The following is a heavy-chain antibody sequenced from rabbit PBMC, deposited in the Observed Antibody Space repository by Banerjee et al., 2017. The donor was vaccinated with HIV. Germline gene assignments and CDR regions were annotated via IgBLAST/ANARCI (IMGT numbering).Heavy chain of an antibody. Sequence: QSLEESGGDLVKPGASLTLTCTASGFSFSSSYYMCWVRQAPGKGLEWIACIYTGSSGSAYYASWAKGRFTISKTSSTTVTLQMTSLTAADTATYFCAREGDLWGQGTLVTVS. V-gene: IGHV1S40*01. CDR3: AREGDL. J-gene: IGHJ4*01. CDR2: IYTGSSGSA. CDR1: GFSFSSSYY.